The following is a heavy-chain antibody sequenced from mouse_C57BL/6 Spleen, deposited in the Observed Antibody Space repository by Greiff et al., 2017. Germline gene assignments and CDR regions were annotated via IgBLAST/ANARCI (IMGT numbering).Heavy chain of an antibody. Sequence: EVKLVESGGGLVKPGGSLKLSCAASGFTFSSYTMSWVRQTPEKRLEWVATISGGGGNTYYPDSVKGRFTISRDNAKNTLYLQMSSLRSEDTALYYCARRGMVTTDFYAMDYWGQGTSVTVSS. V-gene: IGHV5-9*01. CDR3: ARRGMVTTDFYAMDY. CDR1: GFTFSSYT. CDR2: ISGGGGNT. J-gene: IGHJ4*01. D-gene: IGHD2-2*01.